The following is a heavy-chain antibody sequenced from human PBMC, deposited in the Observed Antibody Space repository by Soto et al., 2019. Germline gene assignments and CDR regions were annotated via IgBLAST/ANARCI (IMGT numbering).Heavy chain of an antibody. V-gene: IGHV4-39*01. CDR3: ERQEVAGDY. Sequence: PSETLSLTCTVSGGSISSSSYYWGWIRQPPGKGLEWIGSIYYSGSTYYNPSLKSRVTISVDTSKNQFSLKLRSVTAADTDVYYCERQEVAGDYWGQRTLVTVSS. J-gene: IGHJ4*02. CDR2: IYYSGST. D-gene: IGHD6-19*01. CDR1: GGSISSSSYY.